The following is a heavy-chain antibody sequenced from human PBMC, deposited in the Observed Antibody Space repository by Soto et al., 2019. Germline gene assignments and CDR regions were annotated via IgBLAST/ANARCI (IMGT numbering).Heavy chain of an antibody. V-gene: IGHV3-23*01. D-gene: IGHD1-7*01. J-gene: IGHJ6*02. CDR2: ISGSGGST. Sequence: GGSLRLSCAASGFTFSSYAMSWVRQAPGKGLEWVSAISGSGGSTYYADSVKGRFTISRDNSKNTLYLQMNSLRAEDTAVYYCAKKRTGTTSLYYYYYGMDVWGQGTTVTVSS. CDR1: GFTFSSYA. CDR3: AKKRTGTTSLYYYYYGMDV.